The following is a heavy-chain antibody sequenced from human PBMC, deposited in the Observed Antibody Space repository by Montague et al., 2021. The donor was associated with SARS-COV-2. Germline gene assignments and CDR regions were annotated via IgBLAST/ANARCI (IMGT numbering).Heavy chain of an antibody. CDR2: FDHSGDT. CDR1: GCSISGHY. D-gene: IGHD3-16*01. J-gene: IGHJ2*01. CDR3: AREFRIELWQTNWYFGL. V-gene: IGHV4-59*11. Sequence: SETLSLTCSVSGCSISGHYWSWIRQPPGKGPEWIGNFDHSGDTKYNPSLKSRATISVDTSKNQFALRLHSVTAADTAVYYCAREFRIELWQTNWYFGLWGRGTLVTVSS.